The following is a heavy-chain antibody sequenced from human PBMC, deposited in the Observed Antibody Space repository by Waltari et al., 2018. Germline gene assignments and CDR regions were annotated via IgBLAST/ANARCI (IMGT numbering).Heavy chain of an antibody. Sequence: QLQLQESGPRLVRPSATLSLICRVSGVPITSNRHYCAWIRQSPGQGLEWIGTVSYSGTTYISPSLKSRVSVSRDTSKNQVSLILGSVTAADMAVYYCATYIGASVGTAAFDVWGQGTMVTVSS. CDR1: GVPITSNRHY. J-gene: IGHJ3*01. CDR2: VSYSGTT. V-gene: IGHV4-39*01. D-gene: IGHD5-12*01. CDR3: ATYIGASVGTAAFDV.